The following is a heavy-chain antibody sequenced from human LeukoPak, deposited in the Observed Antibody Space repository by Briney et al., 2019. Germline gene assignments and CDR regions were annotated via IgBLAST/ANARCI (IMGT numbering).Heavy chain of an antibody. D-gene: IGHD3-10*01. CDR3: ARDLVSAFDI. V-gene: IGHV1-18*01. Sequence: ASVKVSCKASGYTITTYAITWVRQAPGQGLEWMGWIRANNGNTNYAQKLQGRVTMTTDTSTSTAYMELRSLRSDDTAVYYCARDLVSAFDIWGQGTMVTVSS. CDR2: IRANNGNT. CDR1: GYTITTYA. J-gene: IGHJ3*02.